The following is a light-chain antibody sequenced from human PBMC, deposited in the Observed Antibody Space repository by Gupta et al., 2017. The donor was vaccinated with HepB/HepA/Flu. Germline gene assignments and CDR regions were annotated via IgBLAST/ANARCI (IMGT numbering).Light chain of an antibody. Sequence: EIVMTQSPATLSVSPGERATLSCRASQSVSSNLAWYQQKPGQAPRLLIYGASTGATGIPARFSGSGPGTEFTLTISSLQSEDFAVYYCQQDNNWPLTFGGGTKVEIK. J-gene: IGKJ4*01. CDR3: QQDNNWPLT. CDR2: GAS. V-gene: IGKV3-15*01. CDR1: QSVSSN.